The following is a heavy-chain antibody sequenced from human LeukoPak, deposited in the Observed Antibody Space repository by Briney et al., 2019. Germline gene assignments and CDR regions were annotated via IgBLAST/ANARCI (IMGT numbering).Heavy chain of an antibody. V-gene: IGHV3-21*01. CDR2: ISSSSSYI. CDR3: ARDYGGNSGLGAYDI. D-gene: IGHD4-23*01. J-gene: IGHJ3*02. Sequence: PGGSLRLSCAASGFTFSSYRMDWVRQAPGKGLEWVSSISSSSSYIYYADSVKGRFTISRDNAKNSLYLQMNSLRVEDTAVYYCARDYGGNSGLGAYDIWGQGTMVTVSS. CDR1: GFTFSSYR.